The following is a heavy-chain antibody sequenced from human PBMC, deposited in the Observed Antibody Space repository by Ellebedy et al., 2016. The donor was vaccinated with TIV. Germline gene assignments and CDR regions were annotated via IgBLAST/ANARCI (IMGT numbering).Heavy chain of an antibody. Sequence: GESLKISCKGSGYSFTSHWIGWVRQMPGKGLEWMGIIYPGDSDTRYSPSFQGQVTISADKSISTAYLQWSSLKASDTAMYYCARLMITFGGGGDAFDIWGQGTMVTVSS. J-gene: IGHJ3*02. D-gene: IGHD3-16*01. CDR1: GYSFTSHW. CDR2: IYPGDSDT. CDR3: ARLMITFGGGGDAFDI. V-gene: IGHV5-51*01.